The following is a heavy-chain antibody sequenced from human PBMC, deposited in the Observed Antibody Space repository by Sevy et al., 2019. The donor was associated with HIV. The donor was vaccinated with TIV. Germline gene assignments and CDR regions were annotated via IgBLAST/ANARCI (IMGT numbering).Heavy chain of an antibody. CDR3: AGENAWGRGYS. CDR1: GASISSSGYY. J-gene: IGHJ4*02. D-gene: IGHD1-26*01. CDR2: IRYSGNT. Sequence: SETLSLTCTVSGASISSSGYYWGWIRQPPGKGLEWIASIRYSGNTFYNPSLKSRVTLSLDTSKNQFSLRLSSVTAADTAMYYCAGENAWGRGYSWGQGTLVTVSS. V-gene: IGHV4-39*07.